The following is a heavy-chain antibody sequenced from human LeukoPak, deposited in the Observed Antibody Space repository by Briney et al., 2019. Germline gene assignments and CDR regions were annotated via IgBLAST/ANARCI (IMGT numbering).Heavy chain of an antibody. J-gene: IGHJ4*02. V-gene: IGHV3-23*01. CDR2: ISGSGGST. CDR3: VQDWAWGAFGS. D-gene: IGHD7-27*01. Sequence: GGSLRLSCAASGFPLSSYAMSWVRQAPGKGLEWVSAISGSGGSTYYADSVKGRFTISRDNSKNTLYLQMNSLGVEDTALYYCVQDWAWGAFGSWGQGTLVTVSS. CDR1: GFPLSSYA.